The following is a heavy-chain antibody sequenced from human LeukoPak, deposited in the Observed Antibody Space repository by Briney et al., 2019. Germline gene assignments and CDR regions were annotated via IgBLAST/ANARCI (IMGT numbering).Heavy chain of an antibody. CDR3: VAYNWNYPEY. CDR1: GFSFRSYF. D-gene: IGHD1-7*01. J-gene: IGHJ4*02. CDR2: NNPYGSDT. Sequence: GGPLRLSCAASGFSFRSYFMYWVRQAPGKGLVWVSRNNPYGSDTEYADSVKGRFTISRDNAKNTLYMQMNSLREEDTAVYYCVAYNWNYPEYWGQGTLVTVSS. V-gene: IGHV3-74*03.